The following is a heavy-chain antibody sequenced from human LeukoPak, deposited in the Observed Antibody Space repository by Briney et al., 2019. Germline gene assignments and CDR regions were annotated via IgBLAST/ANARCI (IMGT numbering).Heavy chain of an antibody. D-gene: IGHD3-9*01. Sequence: PSETLSLTCTVSGGSLRSGSYNWGWIRQPAGRGLEWIGRIYTSGRTNKNPSRKSRVTISVDPSKNQFSLKLSSVTAADTAVYYCARAGYDILTGYYYFDYWGQGTLVTVSS. CDR2: IYTSGRT. CDR1: GGSLRSGSYN. CDR3: ARAGYDILTGYYYFDY. J-gene: IGHJ4*02. V-gene: IGHV4-61*02.